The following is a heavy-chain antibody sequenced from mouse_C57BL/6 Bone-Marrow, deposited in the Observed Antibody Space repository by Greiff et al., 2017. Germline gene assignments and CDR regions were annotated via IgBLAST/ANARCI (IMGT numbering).Heavy chain of an antibody. V-gene: IGHV5-2*01. CDR2: INSDGGST. CDR1: EYEFPSHD. CDR3: ARRGNYEGYFDV. D-gene: IGHD2-1*01. J-gene: IGHJ1*03. Sequence: EVQGVESGGGLVQPGESLKLSCESNEYEFPSHDMSWVRKTPEKRLELVAAINSDGGSTYYPDTMERRVIISRDNTKKTLYLQISSLRSEDTALYYCARRGNYEGYFDVWGTGTTVTVSS.